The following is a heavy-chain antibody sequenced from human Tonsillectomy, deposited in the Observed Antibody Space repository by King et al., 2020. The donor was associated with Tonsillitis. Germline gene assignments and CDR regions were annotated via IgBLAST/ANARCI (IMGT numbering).Heavy chain of an antibody. CDR1: GFPVSSNY. CDR2: MYSGGST. D-gene: IGHD6-13*01. V-gene: IGHV3-53*01. CDR3: ARDVAAAGFLWD. J-gene: IGHJ4*02. Sequence: VQLVESGGGLIQPGGSLRLSCAASGFPVSSNYMSWFRQAPGKGLEWVSVMYSGGSTYYADSVKGRFTLPRDNSKNTLYLQMNSLRAEDTAVYYCARDVAAAGFLWDWGQGPLVTVSS.